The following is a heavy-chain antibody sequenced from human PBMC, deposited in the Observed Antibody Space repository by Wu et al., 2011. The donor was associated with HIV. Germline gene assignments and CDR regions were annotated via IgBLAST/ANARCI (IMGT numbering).Heavy chain of an antibody. V-gene: IGHV1-69*14. CDR1: GGTFSSYA. CDR3: ARGLIFGVVKFGANYYYMDV. D-gene: IGHD3-3*01. Sequence: QVQLVQSGAEVKKPGSSMKVSCTASGGTFSSYAISWVRQAPGQGLEWMGRIIPIFGTANYAQKFQGRVTITADKSTSTAYMELSSLRSEDTAVYYCARGLIFGVVKFGANYYYMDVWGKGTTVTVSS. J-gene: IGHJ6*03. CDR2: IIPIFGTA.